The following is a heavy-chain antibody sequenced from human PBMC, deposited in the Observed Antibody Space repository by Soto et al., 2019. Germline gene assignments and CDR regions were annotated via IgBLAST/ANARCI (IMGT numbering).Heavy chain of an antibody. CDR3: ARDSRYENHGAPFDY. V-gene: IGHV1-18*01. D-gene: IGHD1-20*01. J-gene: IGHJ4*02. Sequence: QVLLMQSGAEVKKPGASVKVSCEASGYSFSSFGINWVRQAPGQGLEWMGRLSGDNGDTKIAQKFQGRVTLATDTSTSTAYMEVKSLRSDDTAVYYCARDSRYENHGAPFDYWGQGALVTVSS. CDR2: LSGDNGDT. CDR1: GYSFSSFG.